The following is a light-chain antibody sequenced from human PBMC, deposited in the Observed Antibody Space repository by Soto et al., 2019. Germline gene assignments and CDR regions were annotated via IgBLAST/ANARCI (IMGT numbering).Light chain of an antibody. CDR1: SSDVGGYNF. CDR3: TSYTSSITYV. V-gene: IGLV2-14*03. J-gene: IGLJ1*01. Sequence: QSALTQPASVSGSPGQSITISCTGTSSDVGGYNFVSWYQHHPGKAPKLIIYDVTNRPSGISNRFSGSKSGNTASLTISGLQAEDEADYDCTSYTSSITYVFGTGTKLTVL. CDR2: DVT.